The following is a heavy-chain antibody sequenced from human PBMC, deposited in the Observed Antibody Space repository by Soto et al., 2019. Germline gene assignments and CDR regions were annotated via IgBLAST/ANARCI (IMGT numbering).Heavy chain of an antibody. V-gene: IGHV4-59*01. J-gene: IGHJ4*02. D-gene: IGHD2-2*03. CDR1: GDSIRSYD. CDR2: IHYNGNT. CDR3: AREGNLGRWIQPLDS. Sequence: SSETLSLTCTVSGDSIRSYDWSWIRQPPGKGLEWIGNIHYNGNTKYSPSLKSRVTMSVDTSKNHFSLKLISVTTADTAVYFCAREGNLGRWIQPLDSWGQGTLVTVS.